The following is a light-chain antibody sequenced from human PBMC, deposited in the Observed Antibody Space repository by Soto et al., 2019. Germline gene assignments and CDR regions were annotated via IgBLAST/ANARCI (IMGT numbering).Light chain of an antibody. CDR3: QHYGSSRT. CDR1: QSVSSSY. Sequence: EIVLTQSPGTLSLSPGERATISCRASQSVSSSYLAWYQQKPGQAPRLLIYGASSRATGIPDRFSGSGSGTDFTLTISRLEPEDFAVYYCQHYGSSRTFGQGTKVEIK. J-gene: IGKJ1*01. V-gene: IGKV3-20*01. CDR2: GAS.